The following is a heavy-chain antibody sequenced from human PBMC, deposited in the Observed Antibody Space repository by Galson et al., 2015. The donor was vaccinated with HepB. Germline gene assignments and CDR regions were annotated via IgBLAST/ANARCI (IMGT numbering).Heavy chain of an antibody. CDR3: VTGDRDFDW. CDR1: GGSISDFY. V-gene: IGHV4-4*07. CDR2: HYISGGT. J-gene: IGHJ3*01. D-gene: IGHD7-27*01. Sequence: LSLTCTVFGGSISDFYWSWIRQPAGEGLEWLGRHYISGGTDYNPSVKSRVTMSVDTPKNQFSVELTSVTAADTAMYYCVTGDRDFDWWGQGTIVIVSS.